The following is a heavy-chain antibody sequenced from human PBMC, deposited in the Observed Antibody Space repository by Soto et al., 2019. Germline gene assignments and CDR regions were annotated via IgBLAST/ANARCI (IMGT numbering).Heavy chain of an antibody. Sequence: QVQLVQSGAEVNKPGASVKVSCKASGYPFTGYYLHWVRQAPGQGLEWMGYINPNNGDTNFAQNFQGRVTLTRDTSSSTAYMELSRLTSDDTAVYYCARKSNPGYHYYYGLDVWGQGTTVTVSS. V-gene: IGHV1-2*02. CDR1: GYPFTGYY. CDR3: ARKSNPGYHYYYGLDV. D-gene: IGHD4-4*01. J-gene: IGHJ6*02. CDR2: INPNNGDT.